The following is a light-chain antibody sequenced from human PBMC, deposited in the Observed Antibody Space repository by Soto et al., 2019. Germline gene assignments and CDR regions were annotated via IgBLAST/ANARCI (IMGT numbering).Light chain of an antibody. CDR1: SGSIASNY. J-gene: IGLJ2*01. Sequence: NFMLTQPHSVSESPGKTVTISCTRSSGSIASNYVQWYQQRPGSAPTTVIYEDNQRPSGVPDRFSGSIDSSSNSASLTISGLKTEDEADYYCQSYDSIYVVFGGGTKL. CDR2: EDN. CDR3: QSYDSIYVV. V-gene: IGLV6-57*04.